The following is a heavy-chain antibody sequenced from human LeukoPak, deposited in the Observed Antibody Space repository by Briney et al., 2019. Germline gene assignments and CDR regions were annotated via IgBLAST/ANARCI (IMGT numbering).Heavy chain of an antibody. CDR1: GGTFSDYA. CDR2: TIPMLGVP. CDR3: AGDRPNWKFEVDVFDG. J-gene: IGHJ4*02. D-gene: IGHD1-1*01. V-gene: IGHV1-69*04. Sequence: SVKVSCKASGGTFSDYAISWVRQAPGQGLEWMGRTIPMLGVPNYAQKFQGRVTISADESTSTAYMELSSLGSEDTAVYYCAGDRPNWKFEVDVFDGWGQGTLVDVSS.